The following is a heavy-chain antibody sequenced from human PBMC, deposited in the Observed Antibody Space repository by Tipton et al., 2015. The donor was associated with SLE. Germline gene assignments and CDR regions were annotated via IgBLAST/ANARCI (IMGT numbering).Heavy chain of an antibody. J-gene: IGHJ6*02. Sequence: GSLRLSCAASGFRFTNYWMSWVRQAPGKGLEWVANINQDGGEKYLVGSVKGRFTISRDNAKNSLYLQMNSLRAEDTAVYYCARQEYSSSFYYYGMDVWGQGTTVTVSS. CDR2: INQDGGEK. CDR1: GFRFTNYW. CDR3: ARQEYSSSFYYYGMDV. D-gene: IGHD6-6*01. V-gene: IGHV3-7*01.